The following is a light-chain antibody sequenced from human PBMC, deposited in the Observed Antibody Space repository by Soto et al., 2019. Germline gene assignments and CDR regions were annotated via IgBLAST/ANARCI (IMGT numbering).Light chain of an antibody. J-gene: IGKJ4*01. CDR2: DAS. Sequence: ETVLTQSPATLSLSPGERATLSCRASQSVSSYLAWYQQKPGQAPRLLISDASNRATGIPARFSGSGSGTDFTLTISGLEPEDFAVYYCQQRSNWPLTFGGGTKVEIK. CDR1: QSVSSY. CDR3: QQRSNWPLT. V-gene: IGKV3-11*01.